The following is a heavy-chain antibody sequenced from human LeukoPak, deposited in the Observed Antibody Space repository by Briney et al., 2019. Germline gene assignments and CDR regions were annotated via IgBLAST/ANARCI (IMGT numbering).Heavy chain of an antibody. CDR3: ARVTRIAARPNDAFDI. CDR1: GFTFSSYA. J-gene: IGHJ3*02. V-gene: IGHV3-23*01. CDR2: ISGSGGST. D-gene: IGHD6-6*01. Sequence: GGSLRLSCAASGFTFSSYAMSWVRQAPGKGLEWVSAISGSGGSTYYADSVKGRFTISRDNAKNSLYLQMNSLRAEDTAVYYCARVTRIAARPNDAFDIWGQGTMVTVSS.